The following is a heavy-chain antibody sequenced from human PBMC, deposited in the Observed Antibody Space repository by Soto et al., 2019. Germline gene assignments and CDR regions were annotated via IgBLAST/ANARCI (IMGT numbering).Heavy chain of an antibody. Sequence: SETLSLTCTVSGGSISSSSYYWGWIRQPPGKGLEWIGSIYYSGSTYYNPSLKSRVTISVDTSKNQFSLKLSSVTAADTAVYYCARPIAAAGGSRVNWFDPWGQGTLVTVSS. CDR1: GGSISSSSYY. V-gene: IGHV4-39*01. D-gene: IGHD6-13*01. J-gene: IGHJ5*02. CDR3: ARPIAAAGGSRVNWFDP. CDR2: IYYSGST.